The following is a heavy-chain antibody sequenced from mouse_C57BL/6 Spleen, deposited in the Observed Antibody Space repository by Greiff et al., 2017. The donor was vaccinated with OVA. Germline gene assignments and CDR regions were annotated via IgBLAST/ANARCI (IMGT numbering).Heavy chain of an antibody. CDR1: GFTFSSYG. Sequence: EVQLVESGGDLVQPGGSLNLSCAASGFTFSSYGMSWVRQTPDKRLEWVATISSGGSYTYYPDSVKGRFTISKDNAKNTLYLQMSSLKSEDTAMYYCASRYNYYAMDYWGQGTSVTVSS. J-gene: IGHJ4*01. CDR2: ISSGGSYT. CDR3: ASRYNYYAMDY. V-gene: IGHV5-6*01.